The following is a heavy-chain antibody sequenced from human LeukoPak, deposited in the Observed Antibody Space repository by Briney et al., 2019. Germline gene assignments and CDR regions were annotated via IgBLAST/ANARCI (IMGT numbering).Heavy chain of an antibody. CDR2: MYYSGST. V-gene: IGHV4-59*01. Sequence: SETLSLNCNVSGGSISSYYWSWIRQPPGKGLEWIGYMYYSGSTNYNPSLKSRVTISVDTSKNQFSLKLSSVTAADTAVYYCTRVMGAWYFDYWGQGTLVTVSS. CDR3: TRVMGAWYFDY. CDR1: GGSISSYY. D-gene: IGHD1-26*01. J-gene: IGHJ4*02.